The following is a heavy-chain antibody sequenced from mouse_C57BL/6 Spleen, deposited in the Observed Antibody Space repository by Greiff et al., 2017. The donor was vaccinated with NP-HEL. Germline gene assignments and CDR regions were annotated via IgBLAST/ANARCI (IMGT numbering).Heavy chain of an antibody. Sequence: EVQRVESGGDLVKPGGSLKLSCAASGFTFSSYGMSWVRQTPDKRLEWVATISSGGSYTYYPDSVKGRFTISRDNAKNTLYLQMSSLKSEDTAMYYCARGGAQAPYFDYWGQGTTLTVSS. CDR3: ARGGAQAPYFDY. V-gene: IGHV5-6*01. CDR2: ISSGGSYT. D-gene: IGHD3-2*02. CDR1: GFTFSSYG. J-gene: IGHJ2*01.